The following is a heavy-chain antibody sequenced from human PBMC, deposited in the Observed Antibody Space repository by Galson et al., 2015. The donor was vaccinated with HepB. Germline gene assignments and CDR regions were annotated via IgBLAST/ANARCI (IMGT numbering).Heavy chain of an antibody. CDR2: IYYNGNP. Sequence: ETLSLTCTVSGGSISYYYWSWIRQPPGKGLEWIGYIYYNGNPNYNLSLKSRVTISVDTTKNQFSLRLSSVTAADTAVYYCARHDPNSGWSDFDYWGQGALVTVSS. CDR1: GGSISYYY. V-gene: IGHV4-59*08. CDR3: ARHDPNSGWSDFDY. J-gene: IGHJ4*02. D-gene: IGHD6-19*01.